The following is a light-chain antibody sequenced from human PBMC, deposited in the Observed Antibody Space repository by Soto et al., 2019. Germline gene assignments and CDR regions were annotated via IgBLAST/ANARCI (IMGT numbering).Light chain of an antibody. Sequence: QSALTLPASVSGSPGQSITISCTGTSSDVGGYNYVSWYQQHPDKAPKLMIYDVSNRPSGVSNRFSGSKSGNTASLTISGLQAEDEADYYCSSYSSSSTLVFGGGTQLTVL. CDR1: SSDVGGYNY. CDR3: SSYSSSSTLV. J-gene: IGLJ2*01. CDR2: DVS. V-gene: IGLV2-14*01.